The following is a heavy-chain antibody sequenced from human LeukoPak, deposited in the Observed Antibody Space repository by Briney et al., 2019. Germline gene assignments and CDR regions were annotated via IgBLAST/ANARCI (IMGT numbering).Heavy chain of an antibody. J-gene: IGHJ5*02. CDR2: INPTGGST. D-gene: IGHD5-12*01. Sequence: ASLKVSCKASGYTFTSYYMHWVRQAPGQGLEWMGLINPTGGSTGYAQKFQGRVTMTRDMSTSTDYMELSRLRSEDTAIYYCARDNSVGDSAWWFDPWGQGTLVTVSS. CDR3: ARDNSVGDSAWWFDP. V-gene: IGHV1-46*01. CDR1: GYTFTSYY.